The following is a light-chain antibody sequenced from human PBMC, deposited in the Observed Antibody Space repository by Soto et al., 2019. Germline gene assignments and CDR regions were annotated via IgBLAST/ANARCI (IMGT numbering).Light chain of an antibody. CDR2: WAS. Sequence: IVMTQSPDSLAVSLGERATINCKSSQSVLYSSNNKNSVAWYQQKPGQPPQLLIYWASTRESGVPDRFSGSESWTDFALTISSLQAEDVAVYYWQQYYTTRWTFGQGTKVDIK. J-gene: IGKJ1*01. V-gene: IGKV4-1*01. CDR3: QQYYTTRWT. CDR1: QSVLYSSNNKNS.